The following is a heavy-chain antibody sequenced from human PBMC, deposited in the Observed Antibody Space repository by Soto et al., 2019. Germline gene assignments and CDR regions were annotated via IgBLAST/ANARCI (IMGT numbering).Heavy chain of an antibody. CDR3: ARGRVEDSSGWATYFDY. CDR2: INTNGVNT. V-gene: IGHV3-64*01. Sequence: EVQLVESGGGLVQPGGSLRLSCAASGFTFSGYSMFWVHQAPGKGLEYVSAINTNGVNTFYAKSVKGRFTISRDNSKNTMYLQMGSLRAEDIAVYYCARGRVEDSSGWATYFDYWGQGTLVTVSS. D-gene: IGHD6-19*01. J-gene: IGHJ4*02. CDR1: GFTFSGYS.